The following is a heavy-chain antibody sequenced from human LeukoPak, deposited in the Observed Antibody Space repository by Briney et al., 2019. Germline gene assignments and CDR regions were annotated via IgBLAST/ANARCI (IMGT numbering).Heavy chain of an antibody. V-gene: IGHV4-39*01. Sequence: SETLSLTCTVAGGSISSSSYYWGWIRQPPGKGLEWIGSIYYSGSTYYNPSLKSRVTISVDTSKNQFSLKLSSVTAADTAVYYCARGDIVVVPADYWGQGTLVTVSS. CDR2: IYYSGST. J-gene: IGHJ4*02. CDR1: GGSISSSSYY. D-gene: IGHD2-2*01. CDR3: ARGDIVVVPADY.